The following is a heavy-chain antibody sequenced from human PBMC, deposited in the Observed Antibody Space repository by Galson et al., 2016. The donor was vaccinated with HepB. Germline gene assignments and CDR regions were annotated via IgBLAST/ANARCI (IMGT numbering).Heavy chain of an antibody. CDR1: GASVSRTGHY. V-gene: IGHV4-61*08. D-gene: IGHD4-17*01. CDR2: IYDSGRT. Sequence: SETLSLTCAVSGASVSRTGHYWNWLRQPPGKGLEWIGCIYDSGRTTYNPSLQSRVTMSIDTSKKQFSLNLRPVTAADTAVYYFTRAADYGDYGQGMDVWGQGTMVIVSS. CDR3: TRAADYGDYGQGMDV. J-gene: IGHJ6*02.